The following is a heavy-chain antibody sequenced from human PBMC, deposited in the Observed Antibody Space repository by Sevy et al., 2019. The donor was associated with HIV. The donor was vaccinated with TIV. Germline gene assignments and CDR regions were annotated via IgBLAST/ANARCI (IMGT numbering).Heavy chain of an antibody. J-gene: IGHJ6*02. CDR2: MNPNSGNT. Sequence: ASVKVSCKASGYTFTSYDINWVRQATGQGLEWMGWMNPNSGNTGYAQKFQGRVTMTRNTSISTAYMELSSLRSEDTAVYYCAREADYYGSGSYAVGYYYYGMDVWGQGTTVTVSS. D-gene: IGHD3-10*01. V-gene: IGHV1-8*01. CDR1: GYTFTSYD. CDR3: AREADYYGSGSYAVGYYYYGMDV.